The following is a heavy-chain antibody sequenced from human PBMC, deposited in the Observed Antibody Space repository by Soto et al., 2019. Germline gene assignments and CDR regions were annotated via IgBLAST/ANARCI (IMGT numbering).Heavy chain of an antibody. V-gene: IGHV1-2*04. CDR2: INPNSGGT. CDR1: GYTFTGYY. Sequence: ASVKVSCKASGYTFTGYYMHWVRQAPGQGREWMGWINPNSGGTNYAQKFQGWVTMTRDTSISTAYMELSRLRSDDTAVYYCARVGSRYYYGMDVWGXGTTVTVSS. J-gene: IGHJ6*04. CDR3: ARVGSRYYYGMDV. D-gene: IGHD2-15*01.